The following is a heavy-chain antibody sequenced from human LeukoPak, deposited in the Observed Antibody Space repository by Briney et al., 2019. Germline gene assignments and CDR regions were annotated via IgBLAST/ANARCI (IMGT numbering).Heavy chain of an antibody. CDR1: GFTFINYA. Sequence: GGSLRLSCAASGFTFINYAMSWVRQAPGKGLEWVSAISGSGGSTYYADSVKGRSTISRDNSKNTLYLQMNSLRAEDTAVYYCAKPASGTMIGGAFDIWGQGTMVAVSS. V-gene: IGHV3-23*01. D-gene: IGHD3-22*01. J-gene: IGHJ3*02. CDR3: AKPASGTMIGGAFDI. CDR2: ISGSGGST.